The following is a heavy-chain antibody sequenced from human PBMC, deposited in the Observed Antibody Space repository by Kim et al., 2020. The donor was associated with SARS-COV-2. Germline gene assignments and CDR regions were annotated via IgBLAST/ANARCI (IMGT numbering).Heavy chain of an antibody. D-gene: IGHD3-9*01. Sequence: SETLSLTCTVSGGSISSSSYYWGWIRQPPGKGLEWIGSIYYSGSTYYNPSIKSRVTISVDTSKNQFSLKLSSVTAADTAVYYCARQNYDILTGYYLQFDYWGQGTLVTVSS. J-gene: IGHJ4*02. V-gene: IGHV4-39*01. CDR1: GGSISSSSYY. CDR3: ARQNYDILTGYYLQFDY. CDR2: IYYSGST.